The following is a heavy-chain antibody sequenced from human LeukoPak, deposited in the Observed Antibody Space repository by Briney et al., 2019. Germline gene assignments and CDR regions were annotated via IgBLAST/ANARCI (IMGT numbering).Heavy chain of an antibody. CDR2: INPNSGGT. D-gene: IGHD6-13*01. J-gene: IGHJ6*02. CDR3: ARDRVAAAGILRYYYYYYGMDV. CDR1: GYTFTGYY. Sequence: ASVKVSCKASGYTFTGYYMHWVRQAPGQGLEWMGWINPNSGGTNYAQKFQGRVTMTRDTSISTAYMELSRLRSDDTAVYYCARDRVAAAGILRYYYYYYGMDVWGQGTTVTVSS. V-gene: IGHV1-2*02.